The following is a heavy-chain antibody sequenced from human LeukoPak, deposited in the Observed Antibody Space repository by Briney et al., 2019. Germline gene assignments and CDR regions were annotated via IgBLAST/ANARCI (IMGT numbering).Heavy chain of an antibody. J-gene: IGHJ4*02. CDR3: ARWGGYGSGSFPDYSDY. CDR1: GYTFTSYG. Sequence: ASVKVSCKASGYTFTSYGISWVRQAPGQGLEWMGWISAYNGNTNYAQKLQGRVTMTTDTSTSTAYMELRSLRSDDTAVYYCARWGGYGSGSFPDYSDYWGQGTLVTVSS. D-gene: IGHD3-10*01. CDR2: ISAYNGNT. V-gene: IGHV1-18*04.